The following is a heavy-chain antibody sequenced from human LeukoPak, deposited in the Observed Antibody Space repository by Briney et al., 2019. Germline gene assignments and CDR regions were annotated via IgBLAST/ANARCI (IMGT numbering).Heavy chain of an antibody. J-gene: IGHJ3*02. CDR1: GGSISSSSYY. D-gene: IGHD3-10*01. CDR3: DRGGSMVRDAFDI. V-gene: IGHV4-39*01. CDR2: IYYSGST. Sequence: SQTLSLTCTVSGGSISSSSYYWGWIRQPPGKGLEWIGCIYYSGSTYYNPSLKSRVTISVDTSKNQFSLKLSSVTAADTAVYYCDRGGSMVRDAFDIWGQGTMVTVSS.